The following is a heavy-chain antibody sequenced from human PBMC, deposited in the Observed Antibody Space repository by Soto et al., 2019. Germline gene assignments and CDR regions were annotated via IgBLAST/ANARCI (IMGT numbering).Heavy chain of an antibody. V-gene: IGHV4-59*08. D-gene: IGHD3-9*01. Sequence: SETLSLTCTIHSRSIISYYLSWIRQPPREGLKWIGYIYFSGSTNYNPSLKSRVTIAVDTSKNQFSLKLCSVIAADTAVYYCARHLAYYVILTGYYIGGPGYYYYYGMDVWGQGTTVTVS. CDR2: IYFSGST. J-gene: IGHJ6*02. CDR1: SRSIISYY. CDR3: ARHLAYYVILTGYYIGGPGYYYYYGMDV.